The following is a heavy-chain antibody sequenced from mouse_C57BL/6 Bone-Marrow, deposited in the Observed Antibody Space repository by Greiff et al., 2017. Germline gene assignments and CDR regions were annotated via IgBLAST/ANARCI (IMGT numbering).Heavy chain of an antibody. Sequence: QVQLKESGAELARPGASVKLSCKASGYTFTSYGISWVKQRTGQGLEWIGEIYPRSGNTYYNEMFKGKATLTADKASSTAYMELRRLTSEDTAIYFCERKVRVVDWYFDGWGTGTTVTVSS. J-gene: IGHJ1*03. CDR1: GYTFTSYG. D-gene: IGHD1-1*02. V-gene: IGHV1-81*01. CDR3: ERKVRVVDWYFDG. CDR2: IYPRSGNT.